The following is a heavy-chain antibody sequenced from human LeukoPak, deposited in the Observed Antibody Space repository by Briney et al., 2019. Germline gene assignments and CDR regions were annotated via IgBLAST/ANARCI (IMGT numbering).Heavy chain of an antibody. CDR2: IYTSGST. CDR1: GGSISSYY. CDR3: ASNRAEDYYMDV. Sequence: SETLSLTCTVSGGSISSYYRSWIRQPAGKGLEWIGRIYTSGSTNYNPSLKSRVTMSVDTPKNQFSLKLSSVTAADTAVYYCASNRAEDYYMDVWGKGTTVTVSS. V-gene: IGHV4-4*07. J-gene: IGHJ6*03. D-gene: IGHD1/OR15-1a*01.